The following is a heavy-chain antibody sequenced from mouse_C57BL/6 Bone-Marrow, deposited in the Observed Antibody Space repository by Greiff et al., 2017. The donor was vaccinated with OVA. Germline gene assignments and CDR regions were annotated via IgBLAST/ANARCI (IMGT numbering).Heavy chain of an antibody. CDR3: ARAYSNYEYFDV. CDR2: ISSGSSTI. D-gene: IGHD2-5*01. CDR1: GFTFSDYG. Sequence: DVHLVESGGGLVKPGGSLKLSCAASGFTFSDYGMHWVRQAPEKGLEWVAYISSGSSTIYYADTVKGRFTISRDNAKNTLFLQMTSLRSEDTAMYYCARAYSNYEYFDVWGTGTTVTVSS. V-gene: IGHV5-17*01. J-gene: IGHJ1*03.